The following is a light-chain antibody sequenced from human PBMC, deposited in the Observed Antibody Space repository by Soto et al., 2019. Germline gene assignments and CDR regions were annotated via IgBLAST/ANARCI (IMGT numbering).Light chain of an antibody. CDR3: AAWDDSLNGLYV. J-gene: IGLJ1*01. Sequence: QSVLTQPPSASGTPGQRGTISCSGGSSNIGSNTVNWYQQLPGTAPKLLISYNNQRPSGVPDRFSGSKSGTSASLAISGLQSEDEADYYCAAWDDSLNGLYVFGTGTKLTVL. V-gene: IGLV1-44*01. CDR2: YNN. CDR1: SSNIGSNT.